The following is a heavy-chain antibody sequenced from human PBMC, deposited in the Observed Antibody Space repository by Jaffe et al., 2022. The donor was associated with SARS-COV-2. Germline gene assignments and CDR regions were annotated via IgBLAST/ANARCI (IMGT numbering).Heavy chain of an antibody. D-gene: IGHD6-13*01. CDR3: AKDLMSYGSSWYVNNYYYYGMDV. CDR2: ISGSGGST. V-gene: IGHV3-23*01. CDR1: GFTFSSYA. J-gene: IGHJ6*02. Sequence: EVQLLESGGGLVQPGGSLRLSCAASGFTFSSYAMSWVRQAPGKGLEWVSAISGSGGSTYYADSVKGRFTISRDNSKNTLYLQMNSLRAEDTAVYYCAKDLMSYGSSWYVNNYYYYGMDVWGQGTTVTVSS.